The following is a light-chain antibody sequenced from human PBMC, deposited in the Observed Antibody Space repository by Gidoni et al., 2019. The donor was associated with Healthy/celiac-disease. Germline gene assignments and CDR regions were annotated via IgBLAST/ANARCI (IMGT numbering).Light chain of an antibody. Sequence: EIVMTQSPATLSVSPGERATLSCRASQSVSSNLAWYQQNPGQAPRLLIYGASTRATGIPARFSGSGSGTESTLTISSLQSEDFAVYYCQQYNSWPPGGTFGQGTKVEIK. CDR2: GAS. CDR3: QQYNSWPPGGT. CDR1: QSVSSN. J-gene: IGKJ1*01. V-gene: IGKV3-15*01.